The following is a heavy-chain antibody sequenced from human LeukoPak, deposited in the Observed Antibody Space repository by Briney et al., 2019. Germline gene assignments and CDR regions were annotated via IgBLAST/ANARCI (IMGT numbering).Heavy chain of an antibody. CDR3: ARGAGGYRFDP. V-gene: IGHV4-61*01. CDR2: VFYSGST. CDR1: SGSVSSGSYY. J-gene: IGHJ5*02. Sequence: SETLSLTCTVSSGSVSSGSYYCSWIRQPPGKGLEWIGSVFYSGSTNYNPSLKSRVTISVDTSRNQFSLKLSSVAAADTAVYYCARGAGGYRFDPWGLGTLVTVSS. D-gene: IGHD1-1*01.